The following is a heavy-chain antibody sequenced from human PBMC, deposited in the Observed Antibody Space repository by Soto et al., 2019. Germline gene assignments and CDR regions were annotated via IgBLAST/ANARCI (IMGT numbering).Heavy chain of an antibody. D-gene: IGHD5-12*01. V-gene: IGHV1-69*19. CDR2: IIPIFGTA. J-gene: IGHJ6*02. CDR1: GGTFSSYA. CDR3: SREIPDIVDTSEYYYYGMDV. Sequence: QVQLVQSGAEVKKPGSSVKVSCKASGGTFSSYAISWVRQAPGHGLEWMGGIIPIFGTANSAQKFQGRVTITADECTSTAYIELISLRSEDTAVYFCSREIPDIVDTSEYYYYGMDVWRQGTTVPVSS.